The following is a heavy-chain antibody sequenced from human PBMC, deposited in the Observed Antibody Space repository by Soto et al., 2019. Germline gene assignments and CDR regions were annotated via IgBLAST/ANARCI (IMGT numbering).Heavy chain of an antibody. CDR1: GYTFTSYD. Sequence: QVQLVQSGAEVKKPGASVKVSCKASGYTFTSYDINWVRQATGQGLEWMGWMNPNSGNTGYAQKFQGRVTMTRNTSISTAYMELSSLRSXXXXXXXXXXXXXXXQYWGQGTLVTVSS. J-gene: IGHJ4*02. CDR2: MNPNSGNT. CDR3: XXXXXXXQY. V-gene: IGHV1-8*01.